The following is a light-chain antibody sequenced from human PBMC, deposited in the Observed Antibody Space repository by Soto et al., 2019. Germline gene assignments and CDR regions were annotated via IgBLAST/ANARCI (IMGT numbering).Light chain of an antibody. J-gene: IGKJ1*01. CDR1: QGISSA. CDR2: DAS. V-gene: IGKV1-13*02. Sequence: AIQLTQSPSSLSASVGDRVTITCRASQGISSALAWYQQKPGKAPKLLIYDASSLESGVPSRFSGSGSGTDFTLTFSSLQPEDFATYYCQQSYSTPTFGQGTKVDIK. CDR3: QQSYSTPT.